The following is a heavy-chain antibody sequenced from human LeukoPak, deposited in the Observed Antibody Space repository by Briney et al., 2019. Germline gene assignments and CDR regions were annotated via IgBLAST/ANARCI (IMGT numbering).Heavy chain of an antibody. J-gene: IGHJ4*02. V-gene: IGHV3-30-3*01. CDR3: ARAIAAAGNGASFPFDY. D-gene: IGHD6-13*01. CDR1: GFTYSSYA. CDR2: ISYDGSNK. Sequence: GGSLRLSCAASGFTYSSYAMHWVRQAPGKGLEWVAVISYDGSNKYYADSVKGRFTISRDNSKNTLYLQMNSLRAEDTAVYYCARAIAAAGNGASFPFDYWGQGTLVTVSS.